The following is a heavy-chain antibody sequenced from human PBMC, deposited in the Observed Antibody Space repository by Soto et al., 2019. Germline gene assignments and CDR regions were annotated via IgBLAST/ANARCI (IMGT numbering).Heavy chain of an antibody. V-gene: IGHV4-34*01. J-gene: IGHJ6*02. Sequence: SETLSLTCAVYGGSFSGYYWSWIRQPPGKGLEWIGEINHSGSTNYNPSLKSRVTISVDTSKNQFSLKLSSVTAADTAVYYCARARIAGSGSYYNPYYYYGMDVWGQGTTVTVSS. D-gene: IGHD3-10*01. CDR2: INHSGST. CDR1: GGSFSGYY. CDR3: ARARIAGSGSYYNPYYYYGMDV.